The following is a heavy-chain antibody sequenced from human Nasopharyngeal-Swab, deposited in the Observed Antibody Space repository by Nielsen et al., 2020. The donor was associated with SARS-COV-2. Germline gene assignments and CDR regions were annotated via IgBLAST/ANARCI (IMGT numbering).Heavy chain of an antibody. D-gene: IGHD3-10*01. V-gene: IGHV3-11*05. CDR3: ARGSIRGIIISDFDY. CDR1: GVTFRDYY. J-gene: IGHJ4*02. Sequence: GGSLRLCGAGWGVTFRDYYMGWNRKAPGKGLEWVSYISSSNSYTNYADSVKGRFTISRVNAKNSLYLQMNSLRADDTAVYYCARGSIRGIIISDFDYWGQGTLVTVSS. CDR2: ISSSNSYT.